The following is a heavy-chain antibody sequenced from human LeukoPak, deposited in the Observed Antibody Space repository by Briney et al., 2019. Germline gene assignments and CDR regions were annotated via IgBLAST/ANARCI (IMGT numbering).Heavy chain of an antibody. V-gene: IGHV4-30-4*01. D-gene: IGHD3-22*01. CDR1: GGSISSGDYY. Sequence: SETLSLTCTVSGGSISSGDYYWSWIRQPPGKGLEWIGYIYYSGSTYYNPSLKSRVTISVDTSKNQFSLKLSSVTAADTAVYYCARHYDSSGYHLDYWGQGTLVTVSS. J-gene: IGHJ4*02. CDR3: ARHYDSSGYHLDY. CDR2: IYYSGST.